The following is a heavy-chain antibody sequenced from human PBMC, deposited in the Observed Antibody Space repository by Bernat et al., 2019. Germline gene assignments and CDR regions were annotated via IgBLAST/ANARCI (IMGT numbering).Heavy chain of an antibody. D-gene: IGHD1-7*01. Sequence: QVHLVQSGAEVKKPGASVKVSCKASEYTFTSYYINWVRQAPGQGLEWMGWMNPNSGDTAYSQKFQDRVIMTRNTPISTAYMELSSLRSEDSAVYYCARRDEIGTKQYYYYGMDVWGQGTTVTVSS. V-gene: IGHV1-8*01. CDR1: EYTFTSYY. CDR2: MNPNSGDT. J-gene: IGHJ6*02. CDR3: ARRDEIGTKQYYYYGMDV.